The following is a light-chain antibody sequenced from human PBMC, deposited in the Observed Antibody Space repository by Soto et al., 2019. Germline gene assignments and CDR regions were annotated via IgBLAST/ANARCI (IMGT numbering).Light chain of an antibody. J-gene: IGLJ2*01. CDR3: SSYTIRSHVV. Sequence: QSALTQPASVSGFTGQSITISCTGTGNDVGGYNYVSWFQQYPGEVPRLILYEVSNRPSGVSSRFSGSKIGNMASLTISGLQAEDEADYYCSSYTIRSHVVFGGGTKLTV. CDR2: EVS. CDR1: GNDVGGYNY. V-gene: IGLV2-14*01.